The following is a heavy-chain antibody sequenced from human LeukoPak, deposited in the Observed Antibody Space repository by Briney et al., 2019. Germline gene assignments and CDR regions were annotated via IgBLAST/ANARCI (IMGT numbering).Heavy chain of an antibody. CDR1: GFTFSSSW. CDR2: VKADGSDK. D-gene: IGHD1-1*01. Sequence: PGGSLRLSCAASGFTFSSSWMSWLRQAPGQGLEWVANVKADGSDKYLVGSVKGRFTVSRDNAKNSLYLQMNSLRAEDTAVYYCATSRHNSFDPWGQGTLVTVSS. J-gene: IGHJ5*02. CDR3: ATSRHNSFDP. V-gene: IGHV3-7*05.